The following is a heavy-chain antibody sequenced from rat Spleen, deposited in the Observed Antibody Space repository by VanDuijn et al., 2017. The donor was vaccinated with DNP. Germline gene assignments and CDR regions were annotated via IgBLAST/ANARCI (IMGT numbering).Heavy chain of an antibody. D-gene: IGHD1-4*01. Sequence: QIQLQQSGADLAKPGSSVKISCKASGYTFTTYYVSWIKQTTGQGLEYIGYINTGSGGTNYNEKSKGKATLTVDKSSSTAFMQLRSLTPDDSAVYYCARWGGPGYFDYWGQGVMVTVSS. CDR3: ARWGGPGYFDY. CDR2: INTGSGGT. J-gene: IGHJ2*01. V-gene: IGHV1-43*01. CDR1: GYTFTTYY.